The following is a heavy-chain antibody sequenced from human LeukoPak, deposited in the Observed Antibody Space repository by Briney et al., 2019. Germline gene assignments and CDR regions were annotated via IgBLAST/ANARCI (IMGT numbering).Heavy chain of an antibody. CDR1: GFTYSSYR. D-gene: IGHD3-22*01. CDR3: ARDQETTYYYDSSGYYFFDY. CDR2: ISSSSRTI. J-gene: IGHJ4*02. V-gene: IGHV3-48*04. Sequence: PGGSLRLSCAASGFTYSSYRMNWVRQAPGKGLEWVSYISSSSRTIYYADSVKGRFTISRDNAKNSLYLQMNSLRAEDTAVYYCARDQETTYYYDSSGYYFFDYWGQGTLVTVSS.